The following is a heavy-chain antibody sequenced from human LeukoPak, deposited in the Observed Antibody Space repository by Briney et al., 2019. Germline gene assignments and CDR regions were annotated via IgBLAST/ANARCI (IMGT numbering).Heavy chain of an antibody. CDR1: GFTFSGYA. V-gene: IGHV3-23*01. CDR2: ISYSGDAT. CDR3: AVSIYDFWSGYHFDY. D-gene: IGHD3-3*01. Sequence: GGSLRLSCAASGFTFSGYAMSWVRQAPGKGLEWVSAISYSGDATYYADSVRGRFTISRDNSKNTVYLQLNSLRAADTAVYYCAVSIYDFWSGYHFDYWGQGTLVTVSS. J-gene: IGHJ4*02.